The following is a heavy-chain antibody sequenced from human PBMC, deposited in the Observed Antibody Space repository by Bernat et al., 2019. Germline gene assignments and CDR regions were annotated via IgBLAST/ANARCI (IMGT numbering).Heavy chain of an antibody. CDR3: ANDAVDSALSDY. Sequence: EMQLVESGGGLVQPGGSLRLSCAASGFTFSSYTLSWVRQAPGKGLEWVSAIGGSDGNTFYEESVKGRFTISRDNSKNTLYLQMDSLRAEDAAVYYCANDAVDSALSDYWGQGTLVTVSS. CDR2: IGGSDGNT. V-gene: IGHV3-23*04. D-gene: IGHD5-18*01. J-gene: IGHJ4*02. CDR1: GFTFSSYT.